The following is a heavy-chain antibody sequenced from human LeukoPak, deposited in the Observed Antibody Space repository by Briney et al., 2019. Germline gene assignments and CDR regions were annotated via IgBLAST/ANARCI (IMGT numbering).Heavy chain of an antibody. Sequence: ASVKVSCKASGYTFTTDYIHWVRQAPGQGLEWMGIINPSGGSTSYAQKFQGRVTMTRDTSTSTVYMELSSLRSEDTAVYYCARGNRITIFGVVISPMFDYWGQGTLVTVSS. CDR3: ARGNRITIFGVVISPMFDY. V-gene: IGHV1-46*01. D-gene: IGHD3-3*01. J-gene: IGHJ4*02. CDR2: INPSGGST. CDR1: GYTFTTDY.